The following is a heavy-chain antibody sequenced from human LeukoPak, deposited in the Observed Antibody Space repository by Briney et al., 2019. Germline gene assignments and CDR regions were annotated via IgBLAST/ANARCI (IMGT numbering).Heavy chain of an antibody. CDR1: GFTFRSYT. D-gene: IGHD4-17*01. J-gene: IGHJ3*02. V-gene: IGHV3-23*01. CDR3: AREPDGDYGRYAFDI. Sequence: GGSLRLSCAASGFTFRSYTMRWVRQAPGKGLEWVSAISDSGDSTYYADSVKGRFTISRDNYKNTLDLQMNSLRAEDTAVYYCAREPDGDYGRYAFDIWGQGTMVTVSS. CDR2: ISDSGDST.